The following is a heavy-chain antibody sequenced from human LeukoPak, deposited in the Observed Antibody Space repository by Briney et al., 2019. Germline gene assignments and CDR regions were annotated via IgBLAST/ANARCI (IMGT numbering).Heavy chain of an antibody. CDR3: ARGVNGDSRFDP. CDR2: INSGGITT. CDR1: GFTFSSYW. D-gene: IGHD4-17*01. J-gene: IGHJ5*02. V-gene: IGHV3-74*01. Sequence: PGGSLRLSCAASGFTFSSYWMHWVRQAPGKGLVWVSRINSGGITTRCADSVKGRFTISRHNAKSTLYLQMNSLRAEDTAVYYFARGVNGDSRFDPWGQGTLVTVSS.